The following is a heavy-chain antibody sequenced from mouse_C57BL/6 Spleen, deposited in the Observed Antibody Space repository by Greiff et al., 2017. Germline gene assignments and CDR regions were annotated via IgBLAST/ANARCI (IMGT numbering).Heavy chain of an antibody. CDR3: ARRPGHYSAMCC. Sequence: VQLKQSGPELVKPGASVKIPCKASGYTFTDYNMDWVKQSHGKSLEWIGDINPNNGGTIYNQKFKGKATLTVDKSSSTAYMELRSLTSEDTAVYYCARRPGHYSAMCCWGQGTSVTVSS. J-gene: IGHJ4*01. CDR2: INPNNGGT. CDR1: GYTFTDYN. V-gene: IGHV1-18*01.